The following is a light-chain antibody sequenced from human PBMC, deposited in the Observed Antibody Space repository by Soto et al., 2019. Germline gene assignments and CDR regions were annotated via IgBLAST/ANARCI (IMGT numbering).Light chain of an antibody. J-gene: IGLJ2*01. Sequence: SALTQPPSASGSPGQPVTISCTGTDSDVGGYNFVSWYQQHPGRAPKLMIYEVYQRPSGVPDRFSGSKSGNTASLTVSGLQAEDEANYYCSSYAASDNFVIFGGGTKVTV. V-gene: IGLV2-8*01. CDR3: SSYAASDNFVI. CDR1: DSDVGGYNF. CDR2: EVY.